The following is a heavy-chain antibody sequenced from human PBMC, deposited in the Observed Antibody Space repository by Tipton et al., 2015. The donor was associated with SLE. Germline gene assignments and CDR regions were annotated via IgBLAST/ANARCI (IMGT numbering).Heavy chain of an antibody. V-gene: IGHV4-4*02. Sequence: TLSLTCAVSGGSINSYNWWTWVRQPPGKGLEWIGEIYHSGSTNYNPSLESRVTISVDVSKNQYSLKLTSVTTADTAVYYCARVPSGQGAYHFDSWGQGTLVIVS. CDR1: GGSINSYNW. CDR2: IYHSGST. J-gene: IGHJ4*02. D-gene: IGHD1-26*01. CDR3: ARVPSGQGAYHFDS.